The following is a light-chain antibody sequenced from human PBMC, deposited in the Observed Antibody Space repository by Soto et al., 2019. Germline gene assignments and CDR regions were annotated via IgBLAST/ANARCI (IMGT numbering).Light chain of an antibody. Sequence: QSALTQPASVSGSPGQSITISCTGTSSDVGGYNYVSWYQQHPGKAPKLMIYDVSNRPSGVSNRFSGSKSGSTASLTISGRQAEDEADDYCSSYTSSTAEVVFGGGTKLTVL. CDR3: SSYTSSTAEVV. CDR2: DVS. J-gene: IGLJ2*01. V-gene: IGLV2-14*01. CDR1: SSDVGGYNY.